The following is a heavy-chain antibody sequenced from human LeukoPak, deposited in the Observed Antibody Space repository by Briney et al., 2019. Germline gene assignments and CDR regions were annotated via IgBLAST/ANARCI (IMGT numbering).Heavy chain of an antibody. D-gene: IGHD3-3*01. J-gene: IGHJ4*02. CDR3: AKAYDFWSGYYNY. V-gene: IGHV3-21*04. CDR1: GFTFSSYS. Sequence: GGSLRLSCAASGFTFSSYSMNWVRQAPGKGLEWVSSISSSSSYIYYADSVKGRFTISRDNAKNTLYLQMNSPRAEDTAVYYCAKAYDFWSGYYNYWGQGTLVTVSS. CDR2: ISSSSSYI.